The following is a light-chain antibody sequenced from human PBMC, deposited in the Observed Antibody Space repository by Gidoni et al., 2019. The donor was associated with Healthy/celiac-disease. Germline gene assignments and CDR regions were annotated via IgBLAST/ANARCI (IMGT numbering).Light chain of an antibody. Sequence: SSVLPQPPHVSVAPGNTARITCGGNNIGSKSVHWYQQKPGQAPVLVIYYDSDRPSGIPERFSGSNSGNTATLTISRVEAGDEADYYCQVWDSSSDHRVFGGGTKLTVL. J-gene: IGLJ3*02. V-gene: IGLV3-21*04. CDR3: QVWDSSSDHRV. CDR2: YDS. CDR1: NIGSKS.